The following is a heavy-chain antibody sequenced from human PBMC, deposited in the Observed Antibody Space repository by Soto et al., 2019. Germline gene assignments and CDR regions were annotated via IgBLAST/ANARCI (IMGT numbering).Heavy chain of an antibody. Sequence: QVQLVAAGGGVVQPGTSLTLSCAASGFTFSSYGMHWVRQAPGKGLEWVAAISHDGSNKNYADSVKGRFTISRDNTQNTMHLQMNSLKAEDTAMYYCAKVVEQHLVRIGFDIWGQATLVTVSS. CDR2: ISHDGSNK. V-gene: IGHV3-30*18. D-gene: IGHD6-13*01. CDR3: AKVVEQHLVRIGFDI. J-gene: IGHJ3*02. CDR1: GFTFSSYG.